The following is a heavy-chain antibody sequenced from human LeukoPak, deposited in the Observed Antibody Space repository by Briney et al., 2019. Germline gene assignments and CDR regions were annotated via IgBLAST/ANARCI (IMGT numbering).Heavy chain of an antibody. Sequence: ASVTVSCKASGYTFTGYYMHWVRQAPGQGLEWMGWINPNSGGTNYAQKFQGRVTMTRDTSISTAYMELSRLRSDDTAVYYCARDRYSGREPFDYWGQGTLVTVSS. CDR1: GYTFTGYY. D-gene: IGHD1-26*01. V-gene: IGHV1-2*02. CDR2: INPNSGGT. J-gene: IGHJ4*02. CDR3: ARDRYSGREPFDY.